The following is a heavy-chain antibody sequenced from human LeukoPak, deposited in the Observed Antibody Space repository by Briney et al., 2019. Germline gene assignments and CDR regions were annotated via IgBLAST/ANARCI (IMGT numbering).Heavy chain of an antibody. CDR2: ISGSGGST. CDR1: GFTFSSYA. J-gene: IGHJ4*02. V-gene: IGHV3-23*01. D-gene: IGHD3-16*02. CDR3: AKDRSFGGVIATIDY. Sequence: GGSLRLSCAASGFTFSSYAMSWVCQAPGKGLEWVSAISGSGGSTYYADSVKGRFTISRDNSKNTLYLQMNSLRAEDTAVYYCAKDRSFGGVIATIDYWGQGTLVTVSS.